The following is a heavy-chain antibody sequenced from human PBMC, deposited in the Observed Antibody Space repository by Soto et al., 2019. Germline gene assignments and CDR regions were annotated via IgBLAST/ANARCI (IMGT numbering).Heavy chain of an antibody. CDR2: IIPIFGTA. V-gene: IGHV1-69*05. Sequence: SVKVSCKASGGTFSSYAISWVRQAPGQGLEWMGGIIPIFGTANYAQKFQGRVTMTRDTSTSTVYMEVSSLRSEDTAVYYCSRVDPGETSPFDHWGQGTRVTVSS. J-gene: IGHJ4*02. D-gene: IGHD3-10*01. CDR1: GGTFSSYA. CDR3: SRVDPGETSPFDH.